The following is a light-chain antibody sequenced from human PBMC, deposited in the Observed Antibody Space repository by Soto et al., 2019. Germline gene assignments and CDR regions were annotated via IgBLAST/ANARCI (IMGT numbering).Light chain of an antibody. CDR2: DAS. CDR1: QSIRTW. CDR3: QQYNSYSPWT. J-gene: IGKJ1*01. Sequence: DIQMTQSPSTLSASVGDRVTITCRASQSIRTWLAWYQQKPGKVPKLLIYDASSLESGVPSRLSGSGAGTEFTLTISSLQPDDFATYYCQQYNSYSPWTFGQGTKVEIK. V-gene: IGKV1-5*01.